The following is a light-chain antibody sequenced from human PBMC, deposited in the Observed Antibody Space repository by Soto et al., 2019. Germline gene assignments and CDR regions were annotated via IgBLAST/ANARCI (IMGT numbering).Light chain of an antibody. J-gene: IGKJ2*01. CDR3: QQYNSYSIYT. Sequence: DIQMTQSPSTLSASVGDRVTITCRASQSIRSWLVWYQQKPGKAPKLLIYDASNLESGVPSRFSGSGSGTEFTLTISSLQPDDFATYFCQQYNSYSIYTFGQGTKLDIK. CDR2: DAS. V-gene: IGKV1-5*01. CDR1: QSIRSW.